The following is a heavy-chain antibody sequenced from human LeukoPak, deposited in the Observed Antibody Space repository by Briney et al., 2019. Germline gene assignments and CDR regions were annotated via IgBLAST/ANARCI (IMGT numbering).Heavy chain of an antibody. V-gene: IGHV1-18*01. CDR3: AQKTAYDILTGQLGQYYFDY. CDR2: ISADNGNT. CDR1: GYTFTRYG. Sequence: ASVKVSCKASGYTFTRYGMSWVPQAPGQRLEWIEWISADNGNTNYAQKLQGRVTMTTDTSTSTAYMELRSLRSDDTAVYFFAQKTAYDILTGQLGQYYFDYWGQGTLVTVSS. D-gene: IGHD3-9*01. J-gene: IGHJ4*02.